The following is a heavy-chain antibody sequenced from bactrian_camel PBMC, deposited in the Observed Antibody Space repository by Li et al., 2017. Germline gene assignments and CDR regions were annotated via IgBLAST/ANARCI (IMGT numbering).Heavy chain of an antibody. Sequence: VQLVESGGALVQPGGSLRLSCAASGFTFSNVGMSWVRQAPGKGLEWVSSISWAGDSAYYADSVKGQFTISRDNAKSTVYLQMNSLKEEDTGVYYCATGGGSSWYDGEYRHWGHATQVTV. CDR2: ISWAGDSA. V-gene: IGHV3S40*01. J-gene: IGHJ4*01. D-gene: IGHD6*01. CDR3: ATGGGSSWYDGEYRH. CDR1: GFTFSNVG.